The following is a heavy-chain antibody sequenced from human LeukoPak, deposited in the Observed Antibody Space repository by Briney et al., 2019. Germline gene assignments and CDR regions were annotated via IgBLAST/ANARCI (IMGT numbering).Heavy chain of an antibody. CDR2: IWHDGSNK. V-gene: IGHV3-33*01. D-gene: IGHD3-10*01. CDR3: ARGGWFGQLLPNDY. Sequence: GRSQRLSCAASGFTFSSYAMHWVRQAPSKGLECVAVIWHDGSNKYYTDSVKGRFTISRDNSQNTLYLQMNNLRAADTAVYYCARGGWFGQLLPNDYWGQGTLVTVSS. J-gene: IGHJ4*02. CDR1: GFTFSSYA.